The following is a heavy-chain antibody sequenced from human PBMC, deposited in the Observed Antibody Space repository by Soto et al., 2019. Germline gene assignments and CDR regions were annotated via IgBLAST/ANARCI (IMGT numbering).Heavy chain of an antibody. CDR3: ARALAVSPPIFVPDY. V-gene: IGHV1-69*13. Sequence: SVKVSCKASGGTFSSYAISWVRQAPGQGLEWMGGIIPIFGTANYAQKFQGRVTITADESTSIAYMELSSLRSEDTAVYYCARALAVSPPIFVPDYWGQGTLVTVSS. J-gene: IGHJ4*02. D-gene: IGHD3-3*02. CDR1: GGTFSSYA. CDR2: IIPIFGTA.